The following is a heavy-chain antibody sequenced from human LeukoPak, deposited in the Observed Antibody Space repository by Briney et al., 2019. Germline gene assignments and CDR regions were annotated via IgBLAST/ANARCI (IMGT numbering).Heavy chain of an antibody. CDR1: GDSVSSNSAA. J-gene: IGHJ4*02. V-gene: IGHV6-1*01. CDR3: ARMVGLVSDF. D-gene: IGHD3-10*01. CDR2: TYYRSKWHS. Sequence: SQTLSLTCAISGDSVSSNSAAWNWIRQSPSRGLEWLGRTYYRSKWHSYYAPSVKSRITINPDTSKNQFSLQLKSVTPEDTAVYYCARMVGLVSDFWGQGALVAVSS.